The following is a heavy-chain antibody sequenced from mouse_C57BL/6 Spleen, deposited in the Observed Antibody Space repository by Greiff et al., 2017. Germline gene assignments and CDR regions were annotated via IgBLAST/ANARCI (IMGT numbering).Heavy chain of an antibody. Sequence: QVQLQQSGPGLVQPSQSLSITCTVSGFSLTSYGVHWVRQSPGKGLEWLGVIWRAGSTDNNAAFMSRLSITKDNSKSQVFFIMNSLQADDTAIDCCAKGGYYDYGYAMDYWGQGTSVTVSS. CDR2: IWRAGST. CDR1: GFSLTSYG. V-gene: IGHV2-5*01. J-gene: IGHJ4*01. D-gene: IGHD2-4*01. CDR3: AKGGYYDYGYAMDY.